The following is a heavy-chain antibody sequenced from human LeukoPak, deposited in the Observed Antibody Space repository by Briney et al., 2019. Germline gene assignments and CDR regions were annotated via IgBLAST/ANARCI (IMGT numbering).Heavy chain of an antibody. D-gene: IGHD4-17*01. CDR1: GFTFSSYA. J-gene: IGHJ6*02. Sequence: GGSLRLSCAASGFTFSSYAMSWVRQAPGKGLEWVSAISGSGGSTYYADSVKGRFTISRDNSKNTLYLQMNSLRAEDTAVYYCAKDPDDYGDYGLRENYGMDVWGQGTTVTVSS. CDR2: ISGSGGST. V-gene: IGHV3-23*01. CDR3: AKDPDDYGDYGLRENYGMDV.